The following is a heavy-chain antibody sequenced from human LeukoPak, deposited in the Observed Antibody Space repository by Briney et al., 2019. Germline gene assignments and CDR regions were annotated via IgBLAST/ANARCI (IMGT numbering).Heavy chain of an antibody. CDR1: GFTFSDYY. J-gene: IGHJ5*02. Sequence: PGGSLRLSCAASGFTFSDYYMSWIRQAPGKGLEWVSYISFSGSTIYYADSVKGRFTISRDNSKNTLYLQMNSLRAEDTAVYYCARDQEQWLVRNWFDPWGQGTLVTVSS. D-gene: IGHD6-19*01. CDR2: ISFSGSTI. V-gene: IGHV3-11*04. CDR3: ARDQEQWLVRNWFDP.